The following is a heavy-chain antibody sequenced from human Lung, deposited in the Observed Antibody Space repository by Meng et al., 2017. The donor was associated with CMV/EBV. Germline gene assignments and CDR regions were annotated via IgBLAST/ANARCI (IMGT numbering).Heavy chain of an antibody. V-gene: IGHV4-30-4*01. J-gene: IGHJ4*02. CDR3: ASFDHIPRRNYFDY. D-gene: IGHD2-21*01. Sequence: QVQLQESGPGLVEPSQTLSLTCTVSGGSMSSGNYYWSWIRQPPGKGLEWIGYIHHSGSAYYNPSLKSRVSISVDTSKNQFSPNLNSMTAAGTAVYYCASFDHIPRRNYFDYWGQGTLVTVSS. CDR1: GGSMSSGNYY. CDR2: IHHSGSA.